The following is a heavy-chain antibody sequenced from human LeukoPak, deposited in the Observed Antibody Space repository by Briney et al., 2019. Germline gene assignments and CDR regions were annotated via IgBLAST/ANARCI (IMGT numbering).Heavy chain of an antibody. V-gene: IGHV3-73*01. CDR3: MARGDSYGLFDY. D-gene: IGHD5-18*01. CDR1: GFTFSDSA. J-gene: IGHJ4*01. Sequence: PGGSLRLSCAASGFTFSDSAMHWVRQASGTGLEWVARIRSKANTYAASYAASVKGRFTISRDDSKNTASLQMNSLKTEDTAVHYCMARGDSYGLFDYWGHGTLVTVSS. CDR2: IRSKANTYAA.